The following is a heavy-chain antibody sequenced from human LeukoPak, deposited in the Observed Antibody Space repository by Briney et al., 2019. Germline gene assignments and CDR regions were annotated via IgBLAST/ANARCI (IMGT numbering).Heavy chain of an antibody. CDR3: ARGRNRDYYGSGSYFGY. V-gene: IGHV4-34*01. CDR1: GGSFSGYY. CDR2: INHSGST. D-gene: IGHD3-10*01. Sequence: SETLSLTCAVYGGSFSGYYWSWIRQPPGKGLEWIGEINHSGSTNYNPSLKSRVTISVDTSKNQISLKLSSVTAADTAVYYCARGRNRDYYGSGSYFGYWGQGTLVTVSS. J-gene: IGHJ4*02.